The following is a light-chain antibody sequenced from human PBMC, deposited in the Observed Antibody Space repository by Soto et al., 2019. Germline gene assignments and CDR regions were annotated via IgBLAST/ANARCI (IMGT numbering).Light chain of an antibody. CDR2: GAS. CDR1: QSVASTY. J-gene: IGKJ3*01. Sequence: DIVLTQSPGTLSLSPGERATLSCRASQSVASTYLAWYQQKPGQAPRLLIYGASSRATGIPDRFSGSGSGTYFTLNISRLEPEDFSVYYCQQYGNSPPFTFGPGTKVDIK. CDR3: QQYGNSPPFT. V-gene: IGKV3-20*01.